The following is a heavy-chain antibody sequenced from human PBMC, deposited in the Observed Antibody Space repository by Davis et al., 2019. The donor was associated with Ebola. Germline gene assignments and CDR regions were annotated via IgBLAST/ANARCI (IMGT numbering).Heavy chain of an antibody. Sequence: GGSLRLSCAASGFTFSSYSMNWVRQAPGKGLEWVAVISYDGSNKYYADSVKGRFTISRDNSKNTLYLQMNSLRAEDTAVYYCARGYSSGWRPFDYWGQGTLVTVSS. CDR3: ARGYSSGWRPFDY. D-gene: IGHD6-19*01. CDR1: GFTFSSYS. V-gene: IGHV3-30*03. CDR2: ISYDGSNK. J-gene: IGHJ4*02.